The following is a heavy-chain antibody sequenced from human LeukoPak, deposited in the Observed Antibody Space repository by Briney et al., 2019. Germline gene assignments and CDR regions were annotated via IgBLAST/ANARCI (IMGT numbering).Heavy chain of an antibody. CDR3: ARVYSHYGSRSYYNGYFDY. D-gene: IGHD3-10*01. Sequence: GRSLRLSCAASGFTFSSYAMHWVRQAPGKGLEWVAVISYDGSNKYYADSVKGRFTISRDNSKNTLYLQMNSLRAEDTAVYYCARVYSHYGSRSYYNGYFDYWGQGTLVTVSS. CDR1: GFTFSSYA. J-gene: IGHJ4*02. CDR2: ISYDGSNK. V-gene: IGHV3-30*04.